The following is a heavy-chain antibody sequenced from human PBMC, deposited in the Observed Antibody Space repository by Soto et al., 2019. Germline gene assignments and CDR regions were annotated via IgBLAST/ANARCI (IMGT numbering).Heavy chain of an antibody. Sequence: QVQLLQSGAEVQKPGASVKVSCKASGYTFSNYALHWVRQAPGQRLEWMGWINAANGNTKYSRKFQGRVTITRDTSATTAYMELSSLRSEDTAVYYCGRSVVGATGEILYNAMDVWGQGTTGTVSS. J-gene: IGHJ6*02. CDR2: INAANGNT. D-gene: IGHD2-15*01. CDR3: GRSVVGATGEILYNAMDV. V-gene: IGHV1-3*01. CDR1: GYTFSNYA.